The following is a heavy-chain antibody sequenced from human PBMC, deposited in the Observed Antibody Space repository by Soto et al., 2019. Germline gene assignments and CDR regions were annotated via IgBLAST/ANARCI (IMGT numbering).Heavy chain of an antibody. Sequence: GGSLRLSCAASRFSLSIYGMNWVRQAPGKGLEWVSSISSSSSNIYYADSVKGRFTIPRDNSKNTLYLQMNSLRAEDTAVYYCAKDLQLFYGELAALDYWGQGTLVTVSS. CDR2: ISSSSSNI. CDR3: AKDLQLFYGELAALDY. J-gene: IGHJ4*02. CDR1: RFSLSIYG. D-gene: IGHD4-17*01. V-gene: IGHV3-21*01.